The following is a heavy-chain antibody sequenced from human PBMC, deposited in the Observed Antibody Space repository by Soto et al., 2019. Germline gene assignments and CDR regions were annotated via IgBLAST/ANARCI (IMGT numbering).Heavy chain of an antibody. Sequence: EVQLLESGGGLVQPGESLRLSCAFSGFIFGNYMMTWVRQAPGKGLEWVSTIRDGGESTYYADSVKGRFTISRDNSRGALVLQMNSLIVADTALYFCARDAMGHDGYGGGMDVWGQGTTVTVSS. D-gene: IGHD5-12*01. CDR1: GFIFGNYM. J-gene: IGHJ6*02. V-gene: IGHV3-23*01. CDR2: IRDGGEST. CDR3: ARDAMGHDGYGGGMDV.